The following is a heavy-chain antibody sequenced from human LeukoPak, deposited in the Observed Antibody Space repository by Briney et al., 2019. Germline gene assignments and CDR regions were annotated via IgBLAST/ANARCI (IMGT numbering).Heavy chain of an antibody. Sequence: PGGSLRLSCAASGFTFSSYWMSWVRQAPGKGLEWVAFIRYDGSNKYYADSVKGRFTISRDNSKNTLYLQMNSLRAEDTAVYYCAKVGLAVQLERRQQRTHDAFDIWGQGTMVTVSS. D-gene: IGHD1-1*01. CDR1: GFTFSSYW. CDR2: IRYDGSNK. CDR3: AKVGLAVQLERRQQRTHDAFDI. V-gene: IGHV3-30*02. J-gene: IGHJ3*02.